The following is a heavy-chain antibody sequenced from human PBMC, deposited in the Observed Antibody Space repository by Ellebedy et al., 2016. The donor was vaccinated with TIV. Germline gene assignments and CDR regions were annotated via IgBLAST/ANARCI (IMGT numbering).Heavy chain of an antibody. D-gene: IGHD3-22*01. J-gene: IGHJ3*02. CDR3: VKGYYYDSSGYHPDAFDI. Sequence: GGSLRLSXAASGFTFSSYGMHWVRQAPGKGLEWVAVISYDGSNKYYADSVKGRFTISRDNSKNTLYLQMSSLRAEDTAVYYCVKGYYYDSSGYHPDAFDIWGQGTMVTVSS. V-gene: IGHV3-30*18. CDR1: GFTFSSYG. CDR2: ISYDGSNK.